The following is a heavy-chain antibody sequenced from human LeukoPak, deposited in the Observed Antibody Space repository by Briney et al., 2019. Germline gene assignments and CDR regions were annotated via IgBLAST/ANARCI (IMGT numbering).Heavy chain of an antibody. V-gene: IGHV3-23*01. D-gene: IGHD5-18*01. CDR1: GFTFSSHA. CDR3: AKGSSGYSSGYGDY. CDR2: ISGSGGST. J-gene: IGHJ4*02. Sequence: PGGSLRLSCAASGFTFSSHAMSWVRQAPGKGLEWVSAISGSGGSTYYADSVKGRFTISRDNSKNTLYLLMNSLRAEDTAVYYCAKGSSGYSSGYGDYWGQGTLVTVSS.